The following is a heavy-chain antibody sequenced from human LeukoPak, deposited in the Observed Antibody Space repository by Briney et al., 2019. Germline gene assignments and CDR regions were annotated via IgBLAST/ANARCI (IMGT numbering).Heavy chain of an antibody. CDR2: IDPSDSYT. Sequence: GESLRISCKGSGYSFTSYWISWVRQMPGNGLEWMGRIDPSDSYTNYSPSFQGHVTISADKSISTAYLQWSSLKASDTAMYYCARHRDEVQLWFSWGQGTLVTVSS. CDR1: GYSFTSYW. CDR3: ARHRDEVQLWFS. J-gene: IGHJ4*02. D-gene: IGHD5-18*01. V-gene: IGHV5-10-1*01.